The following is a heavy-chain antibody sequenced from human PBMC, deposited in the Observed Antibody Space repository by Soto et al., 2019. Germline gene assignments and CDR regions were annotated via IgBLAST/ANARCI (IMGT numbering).Heavy chain of an antibody. CDR2: ISWNSGTT. Sequence: EVQLVESGGGLVQPGRSLRLSCAASGFTFDDSAMHWVRQAPGKGLEWVSGISWNSGTTGYADSVKGRFTISSDNAKNSLYLQMNSLRAEDTALYYCAKGVAGWYYFDYWGQGTLVTVSS. J-gene: IGHJ4*02. CDR1: GFTFDDSA. D-gene: IGHD3-3*01. V-gene: IGHV3-9*01. CDR3: AKGVAGWYYFDY.